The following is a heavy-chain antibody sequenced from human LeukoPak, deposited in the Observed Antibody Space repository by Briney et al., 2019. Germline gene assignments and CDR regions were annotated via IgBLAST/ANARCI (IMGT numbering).Heavy chain of an antibody. V-gene: IGHV4-4*07. CDR3: ARESSLNGYPYYFDY. D-gene: IGHD5-24*01. J-gene: IGHJ4*02. Sequence: SETLSLTCTVSGDSISSYYWSWIRQPAGKGLEWIGRVYTTGNTNYNPSLKSRVTMSVDTSNNQFSLKLSSVTAADTAVYYCARESSLNGYPYYFDYWGQGTLVTVSS. CDR1: GDSISSYY. CDR2: VYTTGNT.